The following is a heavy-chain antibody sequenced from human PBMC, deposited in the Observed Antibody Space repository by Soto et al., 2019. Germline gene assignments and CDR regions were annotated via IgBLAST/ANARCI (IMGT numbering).Heavy chain of an antibody. Sequence: PGGSLRLSCAVSGFTFTDHAMTWVCQAPGKGLEWVSTTSNNGDRTFYADSVKGRFTVSTDRTNNTLYLQMNSLRADDTAVYFCARPPLYSNGGYSDSWGQGTLVTVSS. CDR1: GFTFTDHA. J-gene: IGHJ4*02. CDR3: ARPPLYSNGGYSDS. V-gene: IGHV3-23*01. CDR2: TSNNGDRT. D-gene: IGHD6-19*01.